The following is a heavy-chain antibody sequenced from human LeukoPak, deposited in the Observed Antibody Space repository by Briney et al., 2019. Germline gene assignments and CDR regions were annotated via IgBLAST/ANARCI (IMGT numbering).Heavy chain of an antibody. CDR2: ISSTSSFI. CDR3: ARVGCRGGSCSSRGDYYYGMDV. CDR1: GFTFDTYA. J-gene: IGHJ6*02. D-gene: IGHD2-15*01. V-gene: IGHV3-21*01. Sequence: GGSLRLSCAASGFTFDTYAMSWVRQAPGKGLEWVSSISSTSSFINYADSVKGRFTISRDNAKNSLYLQMNSLRAEDTAVYYCARVGCRGGSCSSRGDYYYGMDVWGQGTTVTVSS.